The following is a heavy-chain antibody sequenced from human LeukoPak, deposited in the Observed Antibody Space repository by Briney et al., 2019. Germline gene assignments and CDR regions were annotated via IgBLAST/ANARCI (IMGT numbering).Heavy chain of an antibody. D-gene: IGHD6-19*01. CDR3: ARGHDSSGWYFDY. V-gene: IGHV4-34*01. CDR2: INHSGST. J-gene: IGHJ4*02. Sequence: SETLSLTCAVYGGSFSGYYWSWIRQPPGQGLEWIGEINHSGSTNYNPSLKSRVTISVDTYKNQFSLKLSSVTAADTAVYYCARGHDSSGWYFDYWGQGTLVTVSS. CDR1: GGSFSGYY.